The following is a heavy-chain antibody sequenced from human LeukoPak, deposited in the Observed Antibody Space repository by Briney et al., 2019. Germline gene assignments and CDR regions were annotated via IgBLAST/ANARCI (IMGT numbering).Heavy chain of an antibody. V-gene: IGHV3-66*04. Sequence: PGGSLRLSCTASRFTFSTYWMSWVRQAPGKGLEWVSMTYPDGNTLYTNSVKGRFTISRDNSKNTLDLQMSSLRAEDTAVYYCARRGHGYGSPFDYWGQGTLVTVSS. CDR3: ARRGHGYGSPFDY. CDR1: RFTFSTYW. D-gene: IGHD5-18*01. CDR2: TYPDGNT. J-gene: IGHJ4*02.